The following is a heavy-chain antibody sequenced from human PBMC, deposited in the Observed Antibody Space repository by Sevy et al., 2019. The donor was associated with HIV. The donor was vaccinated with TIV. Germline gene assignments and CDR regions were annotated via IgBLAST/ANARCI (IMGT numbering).Heavy chain of an antibody. J-gene: IGHJ4*02. CDR3: ARDFNYFDSSGPRYYFDY. V-gene: IGHV3-30-3*01. CDR1: GFTFSSYA. D-gene: IGHD3-22*01. CDR2: ISFDGSNK. Sequence: GESLKISCAASGFTFSSYAMHWVRQAPGKGLEWVAVISFDGSNKYYADSVKGRFTISRDNSKNTLYLQVNSLSAEDTAVYYCARDFNYFDSSGPRYYFDYWGQGTLVTVSS.